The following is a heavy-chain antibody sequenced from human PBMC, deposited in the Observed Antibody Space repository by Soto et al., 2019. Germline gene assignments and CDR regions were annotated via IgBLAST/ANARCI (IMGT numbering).Heavy chain of an antibody. Sequence: EVQLVESGGTVIQVGGSLRLSCAASGFIFDDFTMHWVRLDPGKGLQWVSYINWDGRIAMYADSVKGRFTISRDNTNNHLYLQMNSLRSADTALYYCAKDEGAAVESPGDWGHGTLVTVSS. J-gene: IGHJ4*01. CDR2: INWDGRIA. CDR3: AKDEGAAVESPGD. CDR1: GFIFDDFT. V-gene: IGHV3-43*01. D-gene: IGHD6-13*01.